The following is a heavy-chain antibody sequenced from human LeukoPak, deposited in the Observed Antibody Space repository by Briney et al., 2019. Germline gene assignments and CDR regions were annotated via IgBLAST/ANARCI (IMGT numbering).Heavy chain of an antibody. Sequence: ASVKASCKASGFTFTGYYVHWVRQAPGQGLEWMGWVNPNSGASNWTHKFQGRVTMTGDTSVSTGSLELTSMRSDDTATYYCARESGAYGGDDASDMWGQGTMVTVSS. CDR3: ARESGAYGGDDASDM. D-gene: IGHD4-23*01. V-gene: IGHV1-2*02. CDR1: GFTFTGYY. J-gene: IGHJ3*02. CDR2: VNPNSGAS.